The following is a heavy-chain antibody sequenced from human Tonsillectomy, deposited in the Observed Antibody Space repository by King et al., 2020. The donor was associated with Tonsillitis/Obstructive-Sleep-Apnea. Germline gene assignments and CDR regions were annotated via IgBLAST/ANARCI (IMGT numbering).Heavy chain of an antibody. CDR2: ISGSGGST. CDR3: AKDLRTEGWLPDAFDI. J-gene: IGHJ3*02. CDR1: GFTFSSYA. Sequence: QLVQSGGGLVQPGGSLRLSCAASGFTFSSYAMSWVRQAPGKGLEWVSAISGSGGSTHYADSVKGRFTISRDNSKNTLYLQMNSLRAEDTAVYYCAKDLRTEGWLPDAFDIWGQGTMVTVSS. V-gene: IGHV3-23*04. D-gene: IGHD5-12*01.